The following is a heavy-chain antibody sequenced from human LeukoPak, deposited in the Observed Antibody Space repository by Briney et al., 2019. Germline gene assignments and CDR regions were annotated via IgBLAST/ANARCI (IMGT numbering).Heavy chain of an antibody. CDR1: GFSVSSNY. J-gene: IGHJ4*02. V-gene: IGHV3-66*01. CDR2: IYNGGST. D-gene: IGHD6-19*01. CDR3: ARASRWLAFDD. Sequence: PGGSLRLSCAASGFSVSSNYMAWVRQAPGKGLEWVSVIYNGGSTKNGDSVQDRFTISRDKSKNTLHLQMNSLRAEDTALYYCARASRWLAFDDWGQGALVTVSA.